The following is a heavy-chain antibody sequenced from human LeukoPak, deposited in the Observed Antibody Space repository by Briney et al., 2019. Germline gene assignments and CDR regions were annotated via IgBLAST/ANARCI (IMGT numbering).Heavy chain of an antibody. CDR1: GFPFSSFW. J-gene: IGHJ4*02. Sequence: HPGGSLRLSCAASGFPFSSFWMHWVRQVPGKGLEWVSSISNSGGRTFYTDSVKGRFTISRDNSKITLYLQMNSLRAEDTAVYYCAKSYNGYESKPDYWGQGTLVTVSS. CDR3: AKSYNGYESKPDY. D-gene: IGHD5-12*01. CDR2: ISNSGGRT. V-gene: IGHV3-23*01.